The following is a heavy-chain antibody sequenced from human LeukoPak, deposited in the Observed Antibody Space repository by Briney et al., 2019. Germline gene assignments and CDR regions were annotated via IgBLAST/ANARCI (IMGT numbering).Heavy chain of an antibody. Sequence: ASVKVSCKASGYTFTSYGISWMRQAPGQGLEWMGWISASNGNTNYAQKLQGRVTMTTDTFTSTAYMELRSLRSDDTVVYYCARGMGSYPEVPLDYWGQGTLVTVSS. CDR2: ISASNGNT. V-gene: IGHV1-18*01. D-gene: IGHD3-16*02. CDR1: GYTFTSYG. J-gene: IGHJ4*02. CDR3: ARGMGSYPEVPLDY.